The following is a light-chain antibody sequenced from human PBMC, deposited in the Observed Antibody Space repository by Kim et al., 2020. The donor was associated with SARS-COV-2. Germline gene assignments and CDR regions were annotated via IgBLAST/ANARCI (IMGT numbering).Light chain of an antibody. Sequence: DIQMTQSPSSVSASVGDRITITCRSSQDVASALAWFQQKPGKAPKLLIYAASSLQTGVPSRFSGSGSGTDFTLTISSLQPEDFATYYCQQGKSFPYTFGQGPSWRS. V-gene: IGKV1-12*02. CDR3: QQGKSFPYT. CDR1: QDVASA. J-gene: IGKJ2*01. CDR2: AAS.